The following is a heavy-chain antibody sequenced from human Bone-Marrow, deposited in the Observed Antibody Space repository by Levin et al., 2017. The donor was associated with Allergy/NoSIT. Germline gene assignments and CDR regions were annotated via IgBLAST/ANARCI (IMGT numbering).Heavy chain of an antibody. D-gene: IGHD3-3*01. V-gene: IGHV4-34*01. CDR2: INHSGGP. CDR1: GGSLKGYQ. Sequence: SETLSLTCVVDGGSLKGYQWTWIRQPPGQGLEFIGEINHSGGPNYNPSLQRRVTMSIDTSKNQISLNLTSVTAADTAVYFCARGRFLQWSLEFFGLDVWGQGTTVFVS. CDR3: ARGRFLQWSLEFFGLDV. J-gene: IGHJ6*02.